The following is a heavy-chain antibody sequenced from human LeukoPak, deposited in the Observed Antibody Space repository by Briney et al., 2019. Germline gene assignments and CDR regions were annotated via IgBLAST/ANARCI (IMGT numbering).Heavy chain of an antibody. J-gene: IGHJ1*01. CDR3: ARNYGGADENAEYFQH. CDR2: IYYSGST. D-gene: IGHD4-23*01. Sequence: SKTLSLTCTVSGGSISSGDYYWSWIRQPPGKGLEWIGYIYYSGSTYYNPSLKSRVTISVDTSKNQFSLKLSSVTAADMAVYYCARNYGGADENAEYFQHWGQGTLVTVSS. V-gene: IGHV4-30-4*01. CDR1: GGSISSGDYY.